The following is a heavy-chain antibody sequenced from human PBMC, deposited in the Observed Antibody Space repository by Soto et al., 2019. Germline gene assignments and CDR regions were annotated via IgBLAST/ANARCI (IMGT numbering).Heavy chain of an antibody. CDR1: GGTFSSYT. J-gene: IGHJ5*02. CDR3: ARDPGYSYGNT. V-gene: IGHV1-69*13. CDR2: IIPIFDTA. D-gene: IGHD5-18*01. Sequence: ASVKVSCKASGGTFSSYTISWVRQAPGQGLEWMGGIIPIFDTANYAQKFQGRVTITADESTSTAYMELSSLRSEDTAGYYCARDPGYSYGNTWGQGTLVTVSS.